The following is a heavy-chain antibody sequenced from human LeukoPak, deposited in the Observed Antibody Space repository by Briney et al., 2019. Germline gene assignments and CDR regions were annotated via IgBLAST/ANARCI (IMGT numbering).Heavy chain of an antibody. CDR3: ARHIVGATSFTRSDAFDI. J-gene: IGHJ3*02. CDR1: GGSISSSSYY. V-gene: IGHV4-39*01. D-gene: IGHD1-26*01. CDR2: IYYSGST. Sequence: SETLSLTCTVSGGSISSSSYYWGWIRQPPGKGLEWIGSIYYSGSTYYNPSLKSRVTISVDTSKNQFSLKLSSVTAADTAVYYCARHIVGATSFTRSDAFDIWGQGTMVTVSS.